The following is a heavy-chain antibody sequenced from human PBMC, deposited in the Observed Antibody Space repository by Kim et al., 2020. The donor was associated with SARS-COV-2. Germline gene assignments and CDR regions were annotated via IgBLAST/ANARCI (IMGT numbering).Heavy chain of an antibody. CDR3: AANGGPFDF. V-gene: IGHV3-7*03. J-gene: IGHJ4*02. D-gene: IGHD3-10*01. CDR2: IKQDGSER. CDR1: AFTFRNYW. Sequence: GGSLRLSCAASAFTFRNYWMSWVRQAPGKGLEWVANIKQDGSERYYVDSVKGRFTISRDNAKKSLYLQMHNLRADDTAVYYCAANGGPFDFWGQGTLVTVSS.